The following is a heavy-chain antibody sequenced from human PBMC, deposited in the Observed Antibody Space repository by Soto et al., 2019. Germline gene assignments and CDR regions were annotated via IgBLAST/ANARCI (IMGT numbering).Heavy chain of an antibody. Sequence: GGPLRLSCAASGFTFSSYAMSWVRQAPGKGLEWVSAISGSGGSTYYADSVKGRFTISRDNSKNTLYLQMNSLRAEDTAVYYCARGTNDILTGYYNYFDYWGQGTLVTVSS. CDR1: GFTFSSYA. D-gene: IGHD3-9*01. V-gene: IGHV3-23*01. CDR2: ISGSGGST. J-gene: IGHJ4*02. CDR3: ARGTNDILTGYYNYFDY.